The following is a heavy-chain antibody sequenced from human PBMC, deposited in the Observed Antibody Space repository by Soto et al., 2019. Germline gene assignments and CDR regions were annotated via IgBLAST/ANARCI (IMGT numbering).Heavy chain of an antibody. D-gene: IGHD3-16*01. CDR3: AREGITRLGESYGMDV. CDR1: GGSISSSSYY. V-gene: IGHV4-39*02. J-gene: IGHJ6*02. CDR2: IYYSGST. Sequence: SETLSLTCTVSGGSISSSSYYWGWIRQPPGKGLEWIGSIYYSGSTYYNPSLKSRVTISVDTSKNQFSLKLSSVTAADTAVYYCAREGITRLGESYGMDVWGQGTTVTVSS.